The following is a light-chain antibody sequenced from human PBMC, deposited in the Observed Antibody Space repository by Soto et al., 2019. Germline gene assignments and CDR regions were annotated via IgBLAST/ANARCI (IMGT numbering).Light chain of an antibody. J-gene: IGLJ1*01. V-gene: IGLV2-14*01. CDR1: SSDVGGYNY. CDR3: SSYTRSNTFV. Sequence: QSVRTKPASVTGSPGQSITISCTGTSSDVGGYNYVSWYQQHPGKAPKLMIYDVNNRPSGVSNRFSGSKSGNTASLTISGLQAEDEADYYCSSYTRSNTFVFGTGTKVTVL. CDR2: DVN.